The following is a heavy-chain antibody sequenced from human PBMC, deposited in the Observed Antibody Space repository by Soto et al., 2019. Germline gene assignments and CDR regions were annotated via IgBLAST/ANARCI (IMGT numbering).Heavy chain of an antibody. CDR3: ARGQVVNFDNWFDP. V-gene: IGHV1-18*01. J-gene: IGHJ5*02. Sequence: QIQLLQSGAEVKKPGTSVKVSCKASGYTFTNYGIIWVRQAPGQGLEWMGWINPNSGHTNYAHNLQDRATMTTDTSTNTAYMELRSLRSDDTAVYFCARGQVVNFDNWFDPWGQGTLVTVSS. D-gene: IGHD3-22*01. CDR2: INPNSGHT. CDR1: GYTFTNYG.